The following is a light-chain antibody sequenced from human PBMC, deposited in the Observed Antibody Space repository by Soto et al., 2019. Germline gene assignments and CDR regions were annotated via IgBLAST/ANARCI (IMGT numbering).Light chain of an antibody. J-gene: IGKJ4*01. Sequence: EIVLTQYPATLSLSPGERAALSCRASQSVSSHLAWYQQKPGQAPRLLLYDASNRATGNPARFSGSGSGTDFTLIINSLEHEDLAVYYCQQLSNWPLTFGGGTKVEIK. CDR2: DAS. CDR1: QSVSSH. CDR3: QQLSNWPLT. V-gene: IGKV3-11*01.